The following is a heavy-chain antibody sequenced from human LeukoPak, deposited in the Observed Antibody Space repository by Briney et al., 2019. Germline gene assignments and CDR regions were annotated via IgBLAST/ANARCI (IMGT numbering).Heavy chain of an antibody. V-gene: IGHV1-69*13. D-gene: IGHD2-2*02. J-gene: IGHJ4*02. CDR3: ATTAYCSSTSCYTPLLFDY. CDR1: GGTFSSYA. CDR2: IIPIFGTA. Sequence: SVKVSCKASGGTFSSYAISWVRQAPGQGLEWMGGIIPIFGTANYAQKFQGRVTITADESTSTAYMELSSLRSEDTAVYYCATTAYCSSTSCYTPLLFDYWGQGTLVTVSS.